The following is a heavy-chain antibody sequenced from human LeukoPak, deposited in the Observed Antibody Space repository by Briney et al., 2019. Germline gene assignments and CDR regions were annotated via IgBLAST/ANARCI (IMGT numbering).Heavy chain of an antibody. V-gene: IGHV4-30-4*08. Sequence: SETLSLTCTISSGSISRYYWSWIRRPPGKGLEWIGYIYYSGSTYYNPSLKSRVTISVDTSKNQFSLKLSSVTAADTAVYYCARDHDNWFDPWGQGTLVTVSS. J-gene: IGHJ5*02. CDR3: ARDHDNWFDP. CDR2: IYYSGST. CDR1: SGSISRYY.